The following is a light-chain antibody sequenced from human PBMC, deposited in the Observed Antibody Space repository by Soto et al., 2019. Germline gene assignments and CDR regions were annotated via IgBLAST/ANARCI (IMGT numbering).Light chain of an antibody. Sequence: EIVLPQSPATLSVSPGESATLSCRASRSVSSNLAWYQQKPGQSPRLLIYFASTRATGVPARFSGSGSGTEFTLTISSLQSEDFAVYYCQQFKDWPPLTFGGGTKVDIK. J-gene: IGKJ4*01. CDR1: RSVSSN. CDR3: QQFKDWPPLT. V-gene: IGKV3-15*01. CDR2: FAS.